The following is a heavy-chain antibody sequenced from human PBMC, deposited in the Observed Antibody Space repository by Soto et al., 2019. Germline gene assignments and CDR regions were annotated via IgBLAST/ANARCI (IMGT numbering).Heavy chain of an antibody. CDR3: ASNPAAYYGGKEGGFSY. D-gene: IGHD2-2*01. CDR2: IYYSGST. J-gene: IGHJ4*02. Sequence: SETLSLTCTVSGGSVSSGSYYGSWIRQPPGKGLEWIGYIYYSGSTNYTPSLKSRVTVSVDTSKNQFSLKLSSVTAADTAVYYCASNPAAYYGGKEGGFSYWGQGTLGTVSS. V-gene: IGHV4-61*01. CDR1: GGSVSSGSYY.